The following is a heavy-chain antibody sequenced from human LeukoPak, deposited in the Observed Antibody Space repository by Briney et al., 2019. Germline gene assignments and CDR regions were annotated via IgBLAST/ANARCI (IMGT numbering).Heavy chain of an antibody. J-gene: IGHJ4*02. CDR2: ISGSGNTT. D-gene: IGHD2-15*01. CDR1: GFTFSNYE. Sequence: GGSLRLSCAASGFTFSNYEMNWVRQAPGKGLEWVSYISGSGNTTYYADSVQGRFTISRDNAKNSLYLEMNSLRAEDTAVYYCARDNGAVGAAGYFDYWGQGTLVTVSS. CDR3: ARDNGAVGAAGYFDY. V-gene: IGHV3-48*03.